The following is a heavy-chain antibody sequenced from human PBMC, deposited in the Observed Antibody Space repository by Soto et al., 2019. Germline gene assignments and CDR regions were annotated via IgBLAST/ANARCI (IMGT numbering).Heavy chain of an antibody. J-gene: IGHJ4*02. CDR2: INHSGST. CDR1: GGSFSGYY. D-gene: IGHD2-15*01. CDR3: ARHVAATLPFDY. Sequence: PSETLSLTCAFYGGSFSGYYWSLIRQPPGKGLEWIGEINHSGSTNYNPSLKSRVTISVDTSKNQFSLKLSSVTAADTAVYYCARHVAATLPFDYWGQGTLVTVSS. V-gene: IGHV4-34*01.